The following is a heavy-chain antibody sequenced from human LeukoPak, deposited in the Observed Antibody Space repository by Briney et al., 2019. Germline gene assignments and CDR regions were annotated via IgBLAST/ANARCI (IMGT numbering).Heavy chain of an antibody. CDR1: GYTFSNYN. V-gene: IGHV1-46*01. CDR2: VNPSGDST. D-gene: IGHD3-10*01. CDR3: ARTMYYYGSGSYPYYYYMDV. Sequence: ASVKVSCKASGYTFSNYNIHWLRQAPGQGLEWMGIVNPSGDSTNYAQNFQGRVTMTGDTSTSTVYMELSSLRSEDTAVYYCARTMYYYGSGSYPYYYYMDVWGKGTTVTVSS. J-gene: IGHJ6*03.